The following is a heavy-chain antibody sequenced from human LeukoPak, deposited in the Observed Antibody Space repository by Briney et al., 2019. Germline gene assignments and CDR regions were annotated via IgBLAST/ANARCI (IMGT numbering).Heavy chain of an antibody. CDR3: AREASVPPFDP. CDR1: GGPFSGYY. D-gene: IGHD1-14*01. V-gene: IGHV4-34*01. CDR2: INHSGST. J-gene: IGHJ5*02. Sequence: PSETLSLTCAVYGGPFSGYYWSWIRQPPGKGLEWIGEINHSGSTNYNPSLKSRVTISVDTSKNQFSLKLSSVTAADTAVYYCAREASVPPFDPWGQGTLVTVSS.